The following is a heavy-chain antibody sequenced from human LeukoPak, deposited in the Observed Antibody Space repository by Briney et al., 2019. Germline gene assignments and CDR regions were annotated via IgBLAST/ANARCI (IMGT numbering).Heavy chain of an antibody. V-gene: IGHV4-31*03. CDR2: VSYSGST. J-gene: IGHJ4*02. Sequence: YPSETLSLTCTVSGGSVSSGGYYWSWIRQHPGKGLERIGYVSYSGSTYYNPSLKSRVSISVDTSKNQFSLRLSSVTAADTAVYHCARDSGSWWFDYWGQGTLVTVSS. CDR1: GGSVSSGGYY. CDR3: ARDSGSWWFDY. D-gene: IGHD6-13*01.